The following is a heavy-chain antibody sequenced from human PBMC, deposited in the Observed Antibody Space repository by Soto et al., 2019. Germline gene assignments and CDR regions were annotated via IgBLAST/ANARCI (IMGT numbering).Heavy chain of an antibody. D-gene: IGHD3-10*01. Sequence: QVQLVQSGAEVKKPGSSVKVSCKASGGIFSTYAISWLRQAPGQGLEWMGGIIPLFGTPNYAQRFQGRVTITADESTSTAYMELSRLRSEDRFVYYGARDRDDYGSGNYYNRIDFWGQGTLVTVSS. V-gene: IGHV1-69*01. CDR3: ARDRDDYGSGNYYNRIDF. CDR2: IIPLFGTP. CDR1: GGIFSTYA. J-gene: IGHJ4*02.